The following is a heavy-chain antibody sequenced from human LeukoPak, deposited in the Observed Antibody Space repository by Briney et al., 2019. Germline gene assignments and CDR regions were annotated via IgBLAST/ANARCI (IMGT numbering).Heavy chain of an antibody. J-gene: IGHJ4*02. CDR2: IYTSGST. CDR3: ARGTMITFGGVIVSPYFDY. V-gene: IGHV4-4*07. D-gene: IGHD3-16*02. Sequence: SETLSLTCTVSGGSISSYYWSWIRQPAGKGLEWIGRIYTSGSTNYNPSLKSRVTMSVDTSKNQFSLKLSSVTAADTAVYYCARGTMITFGGVIVSPYFDYWGQGTLVTVSS. CDR1: GGSISSYY.